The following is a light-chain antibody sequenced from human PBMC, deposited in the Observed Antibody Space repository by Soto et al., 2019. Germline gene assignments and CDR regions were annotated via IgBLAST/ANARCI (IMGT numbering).Light chain of an antibody. V-gene: IGKV1-33*01. Sequence: DIQMTQSPSSLSASVGDRVTITCQASPDIRKNLNWYQQKPGKAPKLLIYGVSNLETGVPSRFSGSGSGTDFTLTITILQPEDISTYYCQQYNDLITFGGGTKVEI. CDR1: PDIRKN. CDR2: GVS. CDR3: QQYNDLIT. J-gene: IGKJ4*01.